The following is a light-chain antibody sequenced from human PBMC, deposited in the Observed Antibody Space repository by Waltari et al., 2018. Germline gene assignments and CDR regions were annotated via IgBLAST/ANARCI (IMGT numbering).Light chain of an antibody. J-gene: IGLJ3*02. V-gene: IGLV2-14*03. CDR2: DVN. CDR3: NSYKSDSSGV. Sequence: QPALTQPASVSGPPGQSITISCTGTRSDIGRYNYVSWYQQHPGKAPKLLIYDVNNRPSGVSDRVSGSKSANTASLTISGLRAEDEADYYCNSYKSDSSGVFGGGTRLTVL. CDR1: RSDIGRYNY.